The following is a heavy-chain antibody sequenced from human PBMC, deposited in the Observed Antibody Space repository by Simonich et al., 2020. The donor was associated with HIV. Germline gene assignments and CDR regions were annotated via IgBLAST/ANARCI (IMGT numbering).Heavy chain of an antibody. Sequence: QVQLQQWGAGLLKPSETLSLTCAVYGGSFSGYYWSWIRQPPGKVLEWIGEINQRGIPNYQSSLNSRATISVDKSKNQFSLKLSSVTAADTAIYYCARRDRELILYFDYWGQGNLVTVSS. CDR1: GGSFSGYY. J-gene: IGHJ4*02. CDR3: ARRDRELILYFDY. D-gene: IGHD3-3*01. CDR2: INQRGIP. V-gene: IGHV4-34*01.